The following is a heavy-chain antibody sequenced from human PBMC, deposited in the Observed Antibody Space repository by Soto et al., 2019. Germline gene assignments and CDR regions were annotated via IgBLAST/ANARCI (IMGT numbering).Heavy chain of an antibody. CDR1: GVTFRGSA. Sequence: GSLRLPCAAPGVTFRGSAMPWVRPASGKGLEWVGRIRSKANSYATAYAASVKGRFTISRDDSKNTAYLQMNSLKTEDTAVYYCTRHTDPDYGDYYYYGMDVRGQGTTVTVSS. J-gene: IGHJ6*02. D-gene: IGHD4-17*01. CDR3: TRHTDPDYGDYYYYGMDV. CDR2: IRSKANSYAT. V-gene: IGHV3-73*01.